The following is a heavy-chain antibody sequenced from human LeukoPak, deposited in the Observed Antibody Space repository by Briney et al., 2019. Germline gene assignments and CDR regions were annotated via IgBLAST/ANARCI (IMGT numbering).Heavy chain of an antibody. CDR3: ARDATYYDFLSEHHNWFDP. V-gene: IGHV4-39*07. Sequence: SETLSLTFTVSGDSINSSSYYWGWIRQPPGKGPEWIGTMYYTGSTYYNPSLKSRVTMSVDTSKNQFSLKLSSVTAADTAVYYCARDATYYDFLSEHHNWFDPWGQGTLVTVSS. D-gene: IGHD3-3*01. CDR1: GDSINSSSYY. J-gene: IGHJ5*02. CDR2: MYYTGST.